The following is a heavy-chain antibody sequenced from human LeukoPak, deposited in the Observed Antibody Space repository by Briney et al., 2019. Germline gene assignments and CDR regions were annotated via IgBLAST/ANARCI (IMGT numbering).Heavy chain of an antibody. D-gene: IGHD5-18*01. CDR2: ISGSGGST. V-gene: IGHV3-23*01. CDR3: AKGGYSYGY. CDR1: GFTFSSYA. Sequence: GGSLRLSCAASGFTFSSYAMSRVRQAPGKGLEWVSAISGSGGSTYYADSVKGRFTISRDNSKHTLYLQVNSLRAEDTAVYYCAKGGYSYGYWGQGTLVTVSS. J-gene: IGHJ4*02.